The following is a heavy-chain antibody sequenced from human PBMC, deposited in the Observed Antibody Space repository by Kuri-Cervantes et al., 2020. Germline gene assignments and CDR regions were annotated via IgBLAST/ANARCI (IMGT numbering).Heavy chain of an antibody. CDR3: ANDPSGGNAGGEYYMDV. J-gene: IGHJ6*03. CDR2: IKQDGSEK. V-gene: IGHV3-7*01. Sequence: GESLKISCAASGFTFSDHYMDWVRQAPGKGLEWVANIKQDGSEKYYVDSVKGRFTISRDNAKNSLYMQMNSLRAEDTAVYYCANDPSGGNAGGEYYMDVWGKGTTVTVSS. CDR1: GFTFSDHY. D-gene: IGHD2-15*01.